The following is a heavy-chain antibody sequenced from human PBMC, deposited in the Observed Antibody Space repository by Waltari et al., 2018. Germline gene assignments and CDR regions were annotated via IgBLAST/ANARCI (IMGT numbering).Heavy chain of an antibody. Sequence: EVQLVESGGGLVQPGGSLRLSCAASGFTFSSYWMHWVRQAPGKGLVWVSRINRDGSSTSYADSVQGRFTISRDNAKNTLYLQMNSLRAEDTAVYYCARDKRSSPDYWGQGTLVTVAS. D-gene: IGHD3-10*01. CDR3: ARDKRSSPDY. CDR1: GFTFSSYW. CDR2: INRDGSST. V-gene: IGHV3-74*01. J-gene: IGHJ4*02.